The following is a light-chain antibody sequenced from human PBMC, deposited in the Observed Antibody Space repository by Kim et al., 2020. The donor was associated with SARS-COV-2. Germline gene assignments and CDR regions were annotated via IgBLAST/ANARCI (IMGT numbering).Light chain of an antibody. CDR3: QQFKNYPRT. CDR2: DVS. J-gene: IGKJ1*01. V-gene: IGKV1D-13*01. Sequence: ESVGDKVTNPCRASQDITTALAWYQQKPGKTPKLLMYDVSTLESGVPSRFSGSGSGTDFTLTIGSLQPEDFATYYCQQFKNYPRTFGQGTKVEIK. CDR1: QDITTA.